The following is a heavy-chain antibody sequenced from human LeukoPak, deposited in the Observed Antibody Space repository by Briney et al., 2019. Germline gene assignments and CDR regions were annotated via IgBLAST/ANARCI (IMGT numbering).Heavy chain of an antibody. V-gene: IGHV4-34*01. D-gene: IGHD6-13*01. J-gene: IGHJ6*03. CDR2: INHSGST. CDR1: GGSFSGYY. Sequence: SETLSLTCAVYGGSFSGYYWSWIRQPPGKGLEWIGEINHSGSTNYNPSLKSRVTISVDTSKNQFSLKLSSVTAADTAVYYCARDLRIAAAGTAYYYYMDVWGKGTTVTVSS. CDR3: ARDLRIAAAGTAYYYYMDV.